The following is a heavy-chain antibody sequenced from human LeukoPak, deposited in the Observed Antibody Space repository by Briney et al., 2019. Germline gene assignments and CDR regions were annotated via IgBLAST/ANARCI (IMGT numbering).Heavy chain of an antibody. CDR1: GFTFSNAW. J-gene: IGHJ6*02. CDR2: IKSKTDGGIT. V-gene: IGHV3-15*07. Sequence: PGGSLRLSCAASGFTFSNAWMNWVRQAPGKGLEWVGRIKSKTDGGITDYAAPVKGRFTISRDDSKNTLYLQMNSLKTEDTAVYCCTTGPGGPDCSSTSCYNYGMDVWGQGTTVTVSS. D-gene: IGHD2-2*01. CDR3: TTGPGGPDCSSTSCYNYGMDV.